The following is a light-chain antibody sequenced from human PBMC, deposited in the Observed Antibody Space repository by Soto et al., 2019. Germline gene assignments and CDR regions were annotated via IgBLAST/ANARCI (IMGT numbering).Light chain of an antibody. Sequence: QSVLTQPASVSGSPGQSITISCTGTSSDVGGYNYVSWYQQHPGKAPKLMIYDVSNRPSGVSNRFSGSKSGNTASLTISGVQAEDEADYYCSSYTSSCTLLFGGGTKLTVL. CDR2: DVS. CDR1: SSDVGGYNY. CDR3: SSYTSSCTLL. J-gene: IGLJ2*01. V-gene: IGLV2-14*01.